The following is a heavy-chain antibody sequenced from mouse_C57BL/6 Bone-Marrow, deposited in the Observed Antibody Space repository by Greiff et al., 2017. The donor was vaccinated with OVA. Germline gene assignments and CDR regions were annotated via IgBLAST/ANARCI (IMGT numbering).Heavy chain of an antibody. CDR1: GYTFTNYW. J-gene: IGHJ2*01. D-gene: IGHD1-1*01. Sequence: QVQLQQPGAELVKPGASVKLSCKASGYTFTNYWMQWVKQRPGQGLEWIGEIDPSDSYTNYNQKFKGKATLTVDTSSSTAYMQLSSLTSEDSAVYYCARSLRGYWGQGTTLTVSS. CDR2: IDPSDSYT. V-gene: IGHV1-50*01. CDR3: ARSLRGY.